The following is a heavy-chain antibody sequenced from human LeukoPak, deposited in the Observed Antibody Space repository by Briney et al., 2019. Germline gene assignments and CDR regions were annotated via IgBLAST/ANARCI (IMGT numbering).Heavy chain of an antibody. V-gene: IGHV4-31*03. CDR2: IYYSGST. J-gene: IGHJ4*02. D-gene: IGHD3-9*01. CDR3: ASRNDILTGYVFDF. CDR1: GGSISSGGYY. Sequence: SETLSLTCTVSGGSISSGGYYWSWIRQHPGKGLEWIGYIYYSGSTYYNPSLKSRVTISVDTSKNQFSLKLTSVTAADTAVYYCASRNDILTGYVFDFWGQGTLVTVSS.